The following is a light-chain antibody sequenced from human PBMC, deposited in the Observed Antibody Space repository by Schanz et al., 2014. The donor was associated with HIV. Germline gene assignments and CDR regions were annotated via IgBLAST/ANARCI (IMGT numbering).Light chain of an antibody. V-gene: IGKV3-20*01. CDR3: QQYGGSPLT. J-gene: IGKJ4*01. Sequence: EIVLTQSPGTLSLSPGERATLSCRASQSVSSYLAWYQQKPGQAPRLLIYDASNRATGIPARFSGSGSGTDFTLTVNRLEAEDFALYYCQQYGGSPLTFGGGTKVEIK. CDR1: QSVSSY. CDR2: DAS.